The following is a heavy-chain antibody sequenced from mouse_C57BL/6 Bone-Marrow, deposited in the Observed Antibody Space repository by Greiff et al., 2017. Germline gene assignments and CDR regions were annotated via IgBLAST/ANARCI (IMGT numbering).Heavy chain of an antibody. CDR3: ARDLLWLRRRDY. J-gene: IGHJ2*01. V-gene: IGHV1-55*01. Sequence: QVQLQQPGAELVKPGASVKMSCKASGYTFTSYWITWVKQRPGQGLEWIGGIYPGSGSTNYNEKFKGKATLTADTSSSTAYMQLSSLTSEDSAVYYCARDLLWLRRRDYWGQGTTLTVSS. D-gene: IGHD2-9*01. CDR2: IYPGSGST. CDR1: GYTFTSYW.